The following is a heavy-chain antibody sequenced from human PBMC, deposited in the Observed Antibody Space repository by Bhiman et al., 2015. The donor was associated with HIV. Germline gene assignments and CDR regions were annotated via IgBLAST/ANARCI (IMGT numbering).Heavy chain of an antibody. CDR2: ISNDGSNK. V-gene: IGHV3-30*04. CDR1: GFTLNTYA. J-gene: IGHJ6*02. CDR3: ARDRPYNWNWGNNYYGMDV. Sequence: QVQLVESGGGVVQPGRSLRLSCAASGFTLNTYAMHWVRQAPGKGLEWVAVISNDGSNKYFADSVRGRFTISRDRSKNTLYLQMNSLRPEDTAVYYCARDRPYNWNWGNNYYGMDVWGQGTTVIVSS. D-gene: IGHD1-7*01.